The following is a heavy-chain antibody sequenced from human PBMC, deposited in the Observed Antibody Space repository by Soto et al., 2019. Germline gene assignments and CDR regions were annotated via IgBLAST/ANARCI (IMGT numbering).Heavy chain of an antibody. CDR1: GFTFSTYT. CDR2: ISSSSTYI. V-gene: IGHV3-21*04. D-gene: IGHD3-22*01. J-gene: IGHJ3*02. Sequence: PGGSLRLSCAASGFTFSTYTLNWVRQAPGKGLEWVSSISSSSTYIYNTDSRFTISRDNAKNSLYLQWSSLKASDTAMYYCATAYVYDFENSNYYRDAFDIWGQGTLVTVSS. CDR3: ATAYVYDFENSNYYRDAFDI.